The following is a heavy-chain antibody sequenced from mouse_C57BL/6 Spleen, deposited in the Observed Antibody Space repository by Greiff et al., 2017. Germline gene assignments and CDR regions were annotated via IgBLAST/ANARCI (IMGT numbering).Heavy chain of an antibody. D-gene: IGHD1-1*01. CDR3: VITTVVAPMDY. Sequence: LVKPGASVKISCKAPGYSFTDYNMNWVKQSNGKSLEWIGVINPNYGTTSYNQKFKGKATLTVDQSSSTAYMQLNSLTSEDSAVYYCVITTVVAPMDYWGQGTSVTVSS. CDR1: GYSFTDYN. V-gene: IGHV1-39*01. CDR2: INPNYGTT. J-gene: IGHJ4*01.